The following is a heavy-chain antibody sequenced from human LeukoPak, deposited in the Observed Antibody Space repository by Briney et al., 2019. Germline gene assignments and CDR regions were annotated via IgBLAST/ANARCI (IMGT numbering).Heavy chain of an antibody. D-gene: IGHD5-18*01. CDR2: IYPCDSDT. CDR1: GYRLTSYW. Sequence: GESLKISLKGSGYRLTSYWIDWVRPMPGKGLEWMGIIYPCDSDTRYSPSFQGQVTISADKSISTAYLQWSSLKASDTAMYYCARLGYSYGLVWDWGQGALVTVSS. V-gene: IGHV5-51*01. J-gene: IGHJ4*02. CDR3: ARLGYSYGLVWD.